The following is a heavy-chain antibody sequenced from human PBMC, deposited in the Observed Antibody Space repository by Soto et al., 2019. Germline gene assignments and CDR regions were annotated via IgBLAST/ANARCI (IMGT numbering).Heavy chain of an antibody. D-gene: IGHD6-13*01. Sequence: QVQLQESGPGLVKPSGTLSLTCAVSGGSISSSNLWTWVRQPPGKGLEWIGEIYHGGSTNYNPSLKSRVTISVDKSKNQFALRLSSVTAADTAVYYCARSPRSIAAGGIDYWGQGILVTVS. V-gene: IGHV4-4*02. CDR1: GGSISSSNL. CDR2: IYHGGST. J-gene: IGHJ4*02. CDR3: ARSPRSIAAGGIDY.